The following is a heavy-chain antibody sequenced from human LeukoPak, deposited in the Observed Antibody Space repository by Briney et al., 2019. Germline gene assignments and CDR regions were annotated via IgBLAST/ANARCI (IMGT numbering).Heavy chain of an antibody. V-gene: IGHV4-31*03. CDR1: GGSISSGGYY. CDR2: IYYSGST. J-gene: IGHJ3*02. Sequence: PSETLSLTCTVSGGSISSGGYYWSWIRQHPGKGLEWFGYIYYSGSTYYNPSLKSRVTISVDASKNQFSLKLSSVTAADTAVYYCASTTIGYCSSTSCHDAFDIWGQGTMITVSS. CDR3: ASTTIGYCSSTSCHDAFDI. D-gene: IGHD2-2*01.